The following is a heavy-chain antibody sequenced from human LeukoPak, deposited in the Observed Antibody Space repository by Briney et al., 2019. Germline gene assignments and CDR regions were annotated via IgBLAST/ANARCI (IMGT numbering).Heavy chain of an antibody. Sequence: ASVKVPCKASGYTFTSYDINWVRQATGQGLEWMGWMNPNSGNTGYAQKFQGRVTMTRNTSISTAYMELSSLRSEDTAVYYCARGSQVLRFLEWFSYYYYYYGMDVWGQGTTVTVSS. CDR1: GYTFTSYD. D-gene: IGHD3-3*01. CDR2: MNPNSGNT. CDR3: ARGSQVLRFLEWFSYYYYYYGMDV. V-gene: IGHV1-8*01. J-gene: IGHJ6*02.